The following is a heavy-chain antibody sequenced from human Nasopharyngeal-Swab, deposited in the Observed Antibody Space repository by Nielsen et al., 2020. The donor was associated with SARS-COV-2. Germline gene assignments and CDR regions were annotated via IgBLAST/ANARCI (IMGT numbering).Heavy chain of an antibody. J-gene: IGHJ6*02. D-gene: IGHD3-3*01. Sequence: SVKVSCKASGGTFSSYAISWVRQAPGQGLVWMGGIIPIFGTANYAQKFQGRVTITADKSTSTAYMELSSLRSEDTAVYYCARDRIEITIFGVVYYGMDVWGQGTTVTVSS. CDR1: GGTFSSYA. V-gene: IGHV1-69*06. CDR2: IIPIFGTA. CDR3: ARDRIEITIFGVVYYGMDV.